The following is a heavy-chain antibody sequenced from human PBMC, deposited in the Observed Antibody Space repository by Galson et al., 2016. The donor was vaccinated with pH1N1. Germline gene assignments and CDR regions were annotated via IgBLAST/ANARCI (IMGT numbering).Heavy chain of an antibody. V-gene: IGHV3-30*03. CDR3: VTDSGDGDRNLVPHDAFDI. CDR2: VSNHGSVK. D-gene: IGHD4-17*01. CDR1: GFTFSTYG. J-gene: IGHJ3*02. Sequence: SLRLSCAASGFTFSTYGMHWVRQALGKGLEWVAVVSNHGSVKYYADSVKGRSSISRDNAKNSLYLQMNSLRPEDTALYYCVTDSGDGDRNLVPHDAFDIWGQGTMVTVSS.